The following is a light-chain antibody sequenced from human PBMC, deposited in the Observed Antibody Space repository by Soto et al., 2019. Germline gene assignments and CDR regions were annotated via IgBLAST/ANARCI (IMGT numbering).Light chain of an antibody. CDR3: ETWDSNTRV. Sequence: QPVLTQSSSASASLGSSVKLTCTLSSGHSSYIIAWHQQQPGKAPRYLMKLEGSGSYNKGSGVPDRFSGSSSGADRHLTISSLQSEDEADYYCETWDSNTRVFGGGTKLTVL. J-gene: IGLJ2*01. V-gene: IGLV4-60*03. CDR2: LEGSGSY. CDR1: SGHSSYI.